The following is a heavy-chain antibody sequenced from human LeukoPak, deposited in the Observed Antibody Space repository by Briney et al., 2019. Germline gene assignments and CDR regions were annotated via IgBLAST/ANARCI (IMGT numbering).Heavy chain of an antibody. J-gene: IGHJ5*02. Sequence: SETLSLTCAVYGGSFSGYYWSWIRQPPGKGLEWIGEINHSGSTNYNPSLKSRVTISVDTSKNQFSLKLSSVTAADTAVYYCARRRDRVLLWSTNWFDPWGQGTLVTVSS. D-gene: IGHD3-10*01. CDR3: ARRRDRVLLWSTNWFDP. CDR2: INHSGST. CDR1: GGSFSGYY. V-gene: IGHV4-34*01.